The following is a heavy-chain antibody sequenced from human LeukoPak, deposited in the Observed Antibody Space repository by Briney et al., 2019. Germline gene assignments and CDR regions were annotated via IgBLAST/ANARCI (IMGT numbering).Heavy chain of an antibody. J-gene: IGHJ4*02. Sequence: SETLSLTCAVYGGSFSGYYWSWIRQPPGKGLEWIGEINHSGSTNYNPSLKSRVTISVDTSKNQFSLKLSSVTAADTAVYYCARGYGSGRHRIQFDYWGQGTLVTVSS. CDR1: GGSFSGYY. CDR3: ARGYGSGRHRIQFDY. CDR2: INHSGST. V-gene: IGHV4-34*01. D-gene: IGHD3-10*01.